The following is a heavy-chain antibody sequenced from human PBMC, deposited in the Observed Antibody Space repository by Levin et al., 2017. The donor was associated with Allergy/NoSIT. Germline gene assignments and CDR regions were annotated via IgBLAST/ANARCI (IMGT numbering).Heavy chain of an antibody. J-gene: IGHJ4*02. D-gene: IGHD5-24*01. CDR3: AKETTLVRDGYNCNFDY. CDR1: GFTFSSYG. Sequence: GGSLRLSCAASGFTFSSYGMHWVRQAPGKGLEWVAVISYDGSNKVYADSVKGRFTISRDNSKNTLYLQMSSLRAEDTAVYYCAKETTLVRDGYNCNFDYWGQGTLVTVSS. CDR2: ISYDGSNK. V-gene: IGHV3-30*18.